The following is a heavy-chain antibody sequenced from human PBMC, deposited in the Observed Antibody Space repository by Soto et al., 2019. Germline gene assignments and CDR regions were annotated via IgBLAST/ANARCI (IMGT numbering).Heavy chain of an antibody. J-gene: IGHJ5*02. V-gene: IGHV3-30*18. CDR1: GFTFSSYG. CDR3: AKDPAGDGYNNWFDP. CDR2: ISYDGSNK. Sequence: PGGSLRLSCAASGFTFSSYGMHWVRQAPGKGLEWVAVISYDGSNKYYADSVKGRFTISRGNSKNTLYLQMNSLRAEDTAVYYCAKDPAGDGYNNWFDPWGQGTLVTVSS. D-gene: IGHD5-12*01.